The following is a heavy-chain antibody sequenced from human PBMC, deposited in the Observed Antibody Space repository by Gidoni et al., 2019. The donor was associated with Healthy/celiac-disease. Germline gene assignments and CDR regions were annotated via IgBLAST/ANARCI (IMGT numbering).Heavy chain of an antibody. Sequence: QVQLQESGPGLVKPSETLSLTCAVSGYSISSGSYWGWLRQPPGKGLEWVVSIYNSGSTYYNPSLKSRGTISVETSKNQFSLKLSSVTAADTAVYYCARKGQQLVLDYWGQGTLVTVSS. CDR1: GYSISSGSY. CDR3: ARKGQQLVLDY. CDR2: IYNSGST. V-gene: IGHV4-38-2*01. J-gene: IGHJ4*02. D-gene: IGHD6-13*01.